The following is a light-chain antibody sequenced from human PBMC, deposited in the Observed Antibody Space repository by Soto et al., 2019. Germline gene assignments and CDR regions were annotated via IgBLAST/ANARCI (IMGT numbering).Light chain of an antibody. Sequence: QSALTQPASVSGSPGQSITISCTGTSSDVGGYTYVSWYQHHPGKAPKLIIYDVTTRPSGVSNRFSASKSGDTASLTISGLQAEDETDYYYSSYSNRNTYVFGTGTKLTVL. CDR1: SSDVGGYTY. CDR2: DVT. J-gene: IGLJ1*01. V-gene: IGLV2-14*03. CDR3: SSYSNRNTYV.